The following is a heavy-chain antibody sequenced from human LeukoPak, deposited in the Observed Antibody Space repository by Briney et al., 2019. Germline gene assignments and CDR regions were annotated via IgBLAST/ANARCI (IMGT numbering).Heavy chain of an antibody. CDR1: GGSVTYTNYY. J-gene: IGHJ4*02. CDR3: ARTVSGWYADY. D-gene: IGHD6-19*01. CDR2: IYYSGST. Sequence: SETLSLTCTVSGGSVTYTNYYWGWIRQPPGKGLEWIGHIYYSGSTNYDPSLKSRVTISVDTSKNQFSLKLSSVTAADTAVYYCARTVSGWYADYWGQGTLVTVSS. V-gene: IGHV4-61*01.